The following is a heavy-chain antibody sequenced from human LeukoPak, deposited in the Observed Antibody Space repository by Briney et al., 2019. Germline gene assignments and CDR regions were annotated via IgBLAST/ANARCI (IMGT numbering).Heavy chain of an antibody. Sequence: GGSLRLSCAASGFTLSNCAMHWVRQAPGRGLEWVAVISYDGSNTYYADSVQGRFTISRDDSKNMLYLQMNSLRAEDTAVYYCARDSYGFDYWGQGTLVTVSS. CDR1: GFTLSNCA. CDR2: ISYDGSNT. D-gene: IGHD5-18*01. J-gene: IGHJ4*02. V-gene: IGHV3-30*04. CDR3: ARDSYGFDY.